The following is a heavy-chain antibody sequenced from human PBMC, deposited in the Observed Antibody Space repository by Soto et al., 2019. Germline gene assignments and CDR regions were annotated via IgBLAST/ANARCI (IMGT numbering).Heavy chain of an antibody. CDR1: GGSFSGYY. V-gene: IGHV4-34*01. J-gene: IGHJ3*02. CDR2: INHSGST. Sequence: QVQLQQWGAGLLKPSETLSLTCAVYGGSFSGYYWSWIRQPPGKGLEWIGEINHSGSTNYNPSLKSRVTISVDTSKNQFSLQLSSVTAADTAVYYCAVDYYGYHDALDIWGQGTMVTVSS. CDR3: AVDYYGYHDALDI. D-gene: IGHD3-10*01.